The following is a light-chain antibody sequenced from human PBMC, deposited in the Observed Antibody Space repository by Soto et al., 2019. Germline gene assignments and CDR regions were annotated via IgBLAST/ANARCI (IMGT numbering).Light chain of an antibody. CDR2: EVT. CDR3: CSYGGSKSPSV. Sequence: QSALTQPASMSGSPGQSITISCTGTSTDVGTYDLVSWYQQHPGEAPKLIIYEVTKRPSGVSNRFSGSKSGNTASLTISGLQAEDEADYYCCSYGGSKSPSVSGGGTQLTVL. V-gene: IGLV2-23*02. CDR1: STDVGTYDL. J-gene: IGLJ7*01.